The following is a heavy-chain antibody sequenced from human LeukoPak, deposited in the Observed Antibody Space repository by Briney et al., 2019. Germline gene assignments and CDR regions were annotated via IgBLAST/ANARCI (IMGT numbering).Heavy chain of an antibody. Sequence: ASVKVSCKVSGYTLTELSMHWLRQAPGKGLEWMGGFDPEDGETIYAQKFQGRATMTEDTSTDTAYMELSSLRSEDTAVYYCATISYYGSGSRYYFDYWGQGTLVTVSS. CDR3: ATISYYGSGSRYYFDY. CDR2: FDPEDGET. CDR1: GYTLTELS. J-gene: IGHJ4*02. V-gene: IGHV1-24*01. D-gene: IGHD3-10*01.